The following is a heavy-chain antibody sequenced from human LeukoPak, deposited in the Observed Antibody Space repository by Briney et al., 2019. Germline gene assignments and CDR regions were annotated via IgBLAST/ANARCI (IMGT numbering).Heavy chain of an antibody. V-gene: IGHV1-2*04. J-gene: IGHJ6*02. CDR2: INPNSGGT. Sequence: GASVKVSCKASGYTFTGYYMHWVRQAPGQGLEWMGWINPNSGGTKYAQKFQGWVTMTRDTSISTAYMELSRLRSDDTAVYYCARDGFDYYDSSGSYYYYGMDVWGQGTTVTVSS. CDR3: ARDGFDYYDSSGSYYYYGMDV. CDR1: GYTFTGYY. D-gene: IGHD3-22*01.